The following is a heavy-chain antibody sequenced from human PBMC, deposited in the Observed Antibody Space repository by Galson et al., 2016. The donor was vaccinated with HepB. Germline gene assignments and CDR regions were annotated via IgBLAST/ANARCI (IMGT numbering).Heavy chain of an antibody. CDR1: GASFSETY. V-gene: IGHV4-34*01. CDR2: INYRGST. CDR3: ARVTVGGYGPQGTFDV. Sequence: ETLSLTCGVSGASFSETYWSWIRQTPGKGLEWIGEINYRGSTNYNPSLKSRVTISVDTSKHPFSQKLKSVTAADTAVYFCARVTVGGYGPQGTFDVWGQGTLVTVSS. D-gene: IGHD1-26*01. J-gene: IGHJ3*01.